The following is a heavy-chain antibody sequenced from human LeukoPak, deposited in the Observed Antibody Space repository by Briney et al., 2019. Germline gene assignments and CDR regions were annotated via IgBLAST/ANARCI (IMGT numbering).Heavy chain of an antibody. Sequence: ASVKVSCKASGYTFIGYYMHWVRQAPGQGLEWMGWINPNSGGTRYAQKFQGRFTVTRDTSISTAYMELSSLRSDDTAVYYCARVRLIAGGGTNWFDPWGQGTLVTVSS. CDR1: GYTFIGYY. CDR3: ARVRLIAGGGTNWFDP. V-gene: IGHV1-2*02. D-gene: IGHD1-26*01. CDR2: INPNSGGT. J-gene: IGHJ5*02.